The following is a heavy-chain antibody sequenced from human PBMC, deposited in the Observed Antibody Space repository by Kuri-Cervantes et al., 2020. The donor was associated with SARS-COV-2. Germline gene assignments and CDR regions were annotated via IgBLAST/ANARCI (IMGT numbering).Heavy chain of an antibody. J-gene: IGHJ4*02. CDR1: GFTFSSYA. CDR3: AKPTVRGELAFDY. CDR2: ISGSGGST. Sequence: GESLKISCAASGFTFSSYAMSWVRQAPGKGLEWVSAISGSGGSTYYADSVKGRFTISRDNSKNTLYLRMNSLRAEDTAVYYCAKPTVRGELAFDYWGQGTLVTVSS. V-gene: IGHV3-23*01. D-gene: IGHD3-10*01.